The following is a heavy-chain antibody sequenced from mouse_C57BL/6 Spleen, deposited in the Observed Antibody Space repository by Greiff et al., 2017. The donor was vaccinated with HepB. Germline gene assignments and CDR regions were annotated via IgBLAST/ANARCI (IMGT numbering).Heavy chain of an antibody. Sequence: QVQLQQSGAELARPGASVKLSCKASGYTFTSYGISWVKQRTGQGLEWIGEIYPRSGNTYYNEKFKGKATLTADKSSSTAYMELRSLTSEDSAVYFCGRDTTVVALGYFDVWGTGTTVTVSS. CDR3: GRDTTVVALGYFDV. CDR1: GYTFTSYG. V-gene: IGHV1-81*01. CDR2: IYPRSGNT. J-gene: IGHJ1*03. D-gene: IGHD1-1*01.